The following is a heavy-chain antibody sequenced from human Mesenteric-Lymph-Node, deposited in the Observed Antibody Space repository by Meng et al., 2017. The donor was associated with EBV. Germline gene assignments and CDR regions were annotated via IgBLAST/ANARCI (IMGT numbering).Heavy chain of an antibody. CDR3: ARDPRGIGSSRFDY. J-gene: IGHJ4*02. D-gene: IGHD3-10*01. CDR1: GYNFNCYY. CDR2: INPSGGST. Sequence: QVQVVQSGAEMKKPGASVMVSCKASGYNFNCYYMHWVRQAPGQGLEWMGIINPSGGSTTFAQKFEGRVTLTRDTSTNTVYMELRSLRSEDTAVYYCARDPRGIGSSRFDYWGRGTLVTVSS. V-gene: IGHV1-46*02.